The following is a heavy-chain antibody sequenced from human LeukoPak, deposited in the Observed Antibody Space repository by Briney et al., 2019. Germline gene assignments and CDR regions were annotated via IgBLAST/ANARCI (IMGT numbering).Heavy chain of an antibody. CDR3: ASPYQDSSSWYYGMDV. V-gene: IGHV3-66*01. Sequence: PGGSLRLSCAASGFTFSSYSMNWVRQAPGKGLEWVSVIYSGGSTYYADSVKGRFTISRDNSKNTLYLQMNSLRAEDTAVYYCASPYQDSSSWYYGMDVWGQGTTVTVSS. CDR2: IYSGGST. J-gene: IGHJ6*02. CDR1: GFTFSSYS. D-gene: IGHD6-13*01.